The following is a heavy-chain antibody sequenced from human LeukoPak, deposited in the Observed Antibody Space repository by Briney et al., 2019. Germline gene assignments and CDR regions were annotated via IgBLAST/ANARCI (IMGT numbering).Heavy chain of an antibody. Sequence: GGSLRLSCAASGFTFSSYWMSWVRHPPGKGLEWVAKTNQDGTEKYYVDSVRGRFTISRDNAKNSLYLQMNSLRVEDTATYYCAKVAHYYYGSESYYFFEHWGQGTPVTASS. CDR2: TNQDGTEK. V-gene: IGHV3-7*01. CDR1: GFTFSSYW. D-gene: IGHD3-10*01. CDR3: AKVAHYYYGSESYYFFEH. J-gene: IGHJ4*02.